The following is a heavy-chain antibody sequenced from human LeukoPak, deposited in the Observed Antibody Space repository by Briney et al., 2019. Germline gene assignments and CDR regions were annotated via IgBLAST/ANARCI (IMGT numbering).Heavy chain of an antibody. CDR2: ISGSGGTT. Sequence: GGSLRLSCAASGFTFSSYAMSWVRQAPGKGLEWVSAISGSGGTTFYTDSVKGRFTISRDNSKNTLNLQMRSLRADDTALYYCAKTFFFDNSGYYLDSWGQGTLVTVSS. CDR3: AKTFFFDNSGYYLDS. CDR1: GFTFSSYA. V-gene: IGHV3-23*01. J-gene: IGHJ4*02. D-gene: IGHD3-22*01.